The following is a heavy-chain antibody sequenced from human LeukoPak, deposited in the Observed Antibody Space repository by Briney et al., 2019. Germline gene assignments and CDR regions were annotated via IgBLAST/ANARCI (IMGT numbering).Heavy chain of an antibody. D-gene: IGHD2-2*01. CDR1: DYSISSGYY. CDR3: ARGTHIVVVPAAILFDP. V-gene: IGHV4-38-2*02. J-gene: IGHJ5*02. Sequence: PSETLSLTCSVSDYSISSGYYWGWIRQPPGKGLEWIGSIYRSGATYYNPSLKSRVTISLDTSRNQFSLKLSSVIAADTAVYYCARGTHIVVVPAAILFDPWGPGTLVTVSS. CDR2: IYRSGAT.